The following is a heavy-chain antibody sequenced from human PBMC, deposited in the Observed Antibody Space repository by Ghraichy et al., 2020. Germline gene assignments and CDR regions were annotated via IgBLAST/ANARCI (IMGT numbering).Heavy chain of an antibody. V-gene: IGHV1-69*13. D-gene: IGHD6-6*01. CDR2: IIPIFGTA. Sequence: SVKVSCKASGGTFSSYAISWVRQAPGQGLEWMGGIIPIFGTANYAQKFQGRVTITADESTSTAYMELSSLRSEDTAVYYCARGRGSSLILDLFYFDYWGQGTLVTVSS. CDR3: ARGRGSSLILDLFYFDY. J-gene: IGHJ4*02. CDR1: GGTFSSYA.